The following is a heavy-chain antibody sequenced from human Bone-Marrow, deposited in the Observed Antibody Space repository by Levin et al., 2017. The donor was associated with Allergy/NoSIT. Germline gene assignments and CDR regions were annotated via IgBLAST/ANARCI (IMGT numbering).Heavy chain of an antibody. CDR3: AKGADSSSFVESY. CDR2: ISSTDTT. Sequence: AGGSLRLSCAASGFTFSSYSMNWVRQAPGKGLEWVSYISSTDTTYYADTVKGRFTISRDNAKNSLYLQMNNLRAEDSAMYYCAKGADSSSFVESYWGQGTLVTVSS. J-gene: IGHJ4*02. D-gene: IGHD6-6*01. V-gene: IGHV3-48*04. CDR1: GFTFSSYS.